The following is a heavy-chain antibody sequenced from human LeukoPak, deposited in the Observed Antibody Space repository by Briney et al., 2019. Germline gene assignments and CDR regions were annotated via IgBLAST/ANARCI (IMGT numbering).Heavy chain of an antibody. CDR2: INPNSGGT. Sequence: ASVKVSCKASGYTFTGYYKHWVRQAPGQGLEWMGRINPNSGGTNYAQKFQGRVTMTRDTSISTAYMELCRLRSDDTAVYYCARGLQRIFWGAFDIWGQGTMVTVSS. D-gene: IGHD3-9*01. CDR1: GYTFTGYY. V-gene: IGHV1-2*06. J-gene: IGHJ3*02. CDR3: ARGLQRIFWGAFDI.